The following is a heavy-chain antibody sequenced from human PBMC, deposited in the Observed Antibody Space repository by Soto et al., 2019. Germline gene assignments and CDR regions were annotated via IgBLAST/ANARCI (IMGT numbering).Heavy chain of an antibody. CDR1: GGSISNNNW. D-gene: IGHD1-26*01. CDR3: ARGRGSSGSYLVDS. CDR2: IYYSGST. Sequence: QVQLQESGPRLVKPSGTLSLTCAVSGGSISNNNWWSWVRQPPGQGLEWIGEIYYSGSTNYNPSLKSRVTISIDKAKNQYSLQLRSVTAADTAVYYCARGRGSSGSYLVDSWGQGTLVTVS. V-gene: IGHV4-4*02. J-gene: IGHJ4*02.